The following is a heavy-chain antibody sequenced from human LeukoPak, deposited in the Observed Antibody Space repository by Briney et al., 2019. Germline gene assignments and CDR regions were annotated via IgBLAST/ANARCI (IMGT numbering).Heavy chain of an antibody. Sequence: SETLSLTCTVSGGSISSYYRTWIRQPPGKGLEWIGFVYYSGSTNYNPSLKSRVTISLDASKKQFFLKLSSVTAADTAVYYCARVGSGSYLDYWGQGTLVTVSS. CDR1: GGSISSYY. CDR2: VYYSGST. V-gene: IGHV4-59*01. CDR3: ARVGSGSYLDY. J-gene: IGHJ4*02. D-gene: IGHD3-10*01.